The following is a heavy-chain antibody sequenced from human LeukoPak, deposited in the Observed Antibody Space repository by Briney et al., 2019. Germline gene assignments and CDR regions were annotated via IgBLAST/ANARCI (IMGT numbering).Heavy chain of an antibody. D-gene: IGHD7-27*01. J-gene: IGHJ4*02. Sequence: PGGSLRLSCTTSGFTFNNYPMRWVRQAPGKGLEWVATISHDGSDENYADYVKGRFIISRDNSMKSLFLQMNSLIIDDTAVYYCAREGLGFDYWGQGTLVTVSS. CDR2: ISHDGSDE. CDR1: GFTFNNYP. CDR3: AREGLGFDY. V-gene: IGHV3-30*04.